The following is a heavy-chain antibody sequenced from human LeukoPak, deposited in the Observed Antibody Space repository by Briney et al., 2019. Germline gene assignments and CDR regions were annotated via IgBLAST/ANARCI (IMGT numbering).Heavy chain of an antibody. J-gene: IGHJ4*02. CDR1: GFTFSSYG. CDR2: ISYDGSNK. V-gene: IGHV3-30*18. Sequence: GGSLRLSCAASGFTFSSYGMHWVRQAPGKGLEWVAVISYDGSNKYYADSVKGRFTISRDNSKNTLYLQMNSLRAEDTAVYYCAKDRRWLQRLDYWGQGTLVTVSS. CDR3: AKDRRWLQRLDY. D-gene: IGHD5-24*01.